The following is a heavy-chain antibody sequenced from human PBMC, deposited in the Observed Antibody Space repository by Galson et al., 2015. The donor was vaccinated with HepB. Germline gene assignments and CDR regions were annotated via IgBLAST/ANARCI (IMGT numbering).Heavy chain of an antibody. Sequence: SLRLSCAASGFTFSSYPIHWVRQAPGKGLEWVAVMSYDGSNKYYADSVKGRFTISRDNSKNTLYLQMNSLRAEDTAVYYCARDEGGGNFWSGYSVGCFDYWGQGTLVTVSS. CDR1: GFTFSSYP. D-gene: IGHD3-3*01. J-gene: IGHJ4*02. V-gene: IGHV3-30*04. CDR3: ARDEGGGNFWSGYSVGCFDY. CDR2: MSYDGSNK.